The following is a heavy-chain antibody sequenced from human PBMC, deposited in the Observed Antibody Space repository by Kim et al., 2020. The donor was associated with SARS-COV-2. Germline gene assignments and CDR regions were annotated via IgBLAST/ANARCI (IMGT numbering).Heavy chain of an antibody. V-gene: IGHV1-18*01. CDR1: GYTFTSYG. J-gene: IGHJ4*02. CDR3: ARVDTSGYYGYSYYFDY. CDR2: ISAYNRNP. Sequence: ASVKVSCKASGYTFTSYGLSWVRQAPGQGLEWMGWISAYNRNPDYAQKVQDRVTMTTDTSTSTAYMELRSLRSDDTAVYYCARVDTSGYYGYSYYFDYWGQGTLVTVFS. D-gene: IGHD3-22*01.